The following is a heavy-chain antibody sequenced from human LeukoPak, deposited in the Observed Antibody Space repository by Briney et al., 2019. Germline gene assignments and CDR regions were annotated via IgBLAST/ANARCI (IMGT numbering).Heavy chain of an antibody. CDR3: ARSRYYYDSSFRYYYYYGMDV. D-gene: IGHD3-22*01. CDR1: GYTFTSYD. V-gene: IGHV1-8*01. CDR2: MNPNSGNT. Sequence: ASVKVSCKASGYTFTSYDINWVRQATGQGLEWMGWMNPNSGNTGYAQKFQGRVTMTRNTSISTAYMELSSLRSEDTAVYYCARSRYYYDSSFRYYYYYGMDVWGQGTTVTVSS. J-gene: IGHJ6*02.